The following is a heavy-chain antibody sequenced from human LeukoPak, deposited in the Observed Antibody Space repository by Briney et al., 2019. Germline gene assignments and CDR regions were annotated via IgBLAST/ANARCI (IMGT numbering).Heavy chain of an antibody. CDR2: INAGNGNT. CDR3: ARNPHFGEAIFDP. CDR1: GYTFTSYA. J-gene: IGHJ5*02. D-gene: IGHD3-10*01. V-gene: IGHV1-3*01. Sequence: ASVKASCKASGYTFTSYAMHWVRQAPGQRLEWMGWINAGNGNTKYSQKFQGRVTITRDTSASTAYMELSSLRSEDTAVYYCARNPHFGEAIFDPWGQGTLVTVSS.